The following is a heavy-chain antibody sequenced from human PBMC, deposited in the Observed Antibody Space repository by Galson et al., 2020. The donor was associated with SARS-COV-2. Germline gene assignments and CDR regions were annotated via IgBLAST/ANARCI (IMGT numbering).Heavy chain of an antibody. V-gene: IGHV4-39*01. Sequence: SQTLSLTCIVPGGSVTSRSYFWGWIRQPPGKGLEWIGSSHYSGKIYYTPSLSSRVTISVDTSKNQFSLRLNSVTAADTAVYYCARQSIAIELWLEGGDWFDPWGQGTLVTVSS. CDR2: SHYSGKI. CDR1: GGSVTSRSYF. D-gene: IGHD5-18*01. CDR3: ARQSIAIELWLEGGDWFDP. J-gene: IGHJ5*02.